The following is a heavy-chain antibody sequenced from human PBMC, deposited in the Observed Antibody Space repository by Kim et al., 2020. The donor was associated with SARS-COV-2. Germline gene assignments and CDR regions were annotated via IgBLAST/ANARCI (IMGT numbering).Heavy chain of an antibody. CDR3: VRGSYSSSWYLGDYYYYGMDV. J-gene: IGHJ6*02. V-gene: IGHV1-69*13. Sequence: SVKVSCKASGGTFSSYAISWVRQAPGQGLEWMGGIIPILGTANYAQKFQGRVTITADESTSTAYMELSSLRSEDTAVYYCVRGSYSSSWYLGDYYYYGMDVWGQGTTVTVSS. CDR2: IIPILGTA. D-gene: IGHD6-13*01. CDR1: GGTFSSYA.